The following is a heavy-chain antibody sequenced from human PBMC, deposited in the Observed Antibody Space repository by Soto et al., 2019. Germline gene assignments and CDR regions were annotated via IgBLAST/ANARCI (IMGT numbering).Heavy chain of an antibody. V-gene: IGHV3-30*18. CDR3: AKEFQYYYDTYGAFDI. CDR2: ISYDGSNK. J-gene: IGHJ3*02. Sequence: QVQLVESGGGVVQPGRSLRLSCAASGFTFSSYGMHWVRQAPGKGLEWVAVISYDGSNKYYADSVKGRFTISRDNSKNTLYLQMNSLRAEDTAVYYCAKEFQYYYDTYGAFDIWCQGTMVTVSS. D-gene: IGHD3-22*01. CDR1: GFTFSSYG.